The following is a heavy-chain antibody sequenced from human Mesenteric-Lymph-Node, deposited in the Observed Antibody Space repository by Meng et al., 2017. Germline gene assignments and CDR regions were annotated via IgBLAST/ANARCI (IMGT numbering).Heavy chain of an antibody. CDR1: GFTFSDYA. CDR3: VKDRQHRGRYYFDY. D-gene: IGHD3-9*01. Sequence: GESLKISRAASGFTFSDYAMSWVRQAPGKGLEWVSSITGSSSSTYYEDPVKGRFSISRDNSKETLYLKMTSLRVESTAVYYCVKDRQHRGRYYFDYWGQGTLVTVSS. V-gene: IGHV3-23*01. J-gene: IGHJ4*02. CDR2: ITGSSSST.